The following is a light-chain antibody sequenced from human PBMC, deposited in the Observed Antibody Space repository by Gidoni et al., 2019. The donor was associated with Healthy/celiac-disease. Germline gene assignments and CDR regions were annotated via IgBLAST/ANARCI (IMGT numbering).Light chain of an antibody. CDR2: AAS. Sequence: DIQMTQSPSSLSASVGDRVTITCRASQSISSYLNWYQQKPGKAPKLLSYAASSLQSGVPSRFSGSGSGTDFTLTISNLQPEDFATYYCQQSYSTPQTFGPGTKVEIK. J-gene: IGKJ3*01. CDR1: QSISSY. V-gene: IGKV1-39*01. CDR3: QQSYSTPQT.